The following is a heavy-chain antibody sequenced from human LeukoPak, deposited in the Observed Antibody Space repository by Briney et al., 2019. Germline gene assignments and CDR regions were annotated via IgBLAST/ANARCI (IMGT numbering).Heavy chain of an antibody. CDR3: ARDSASSWYAFDI. J-gene: IGHJ3*02. D-gene: IGHD6-13*01. V-gene: IGHV3-7*01. Sequence: GGSLRLSCAASGFTFSSYWMSWVRQAAWKWLECVANIKQDGSEKYYVDSVKGRFTISRDNAKNSLYLQMNSLRAEDTAVYYCARDSASSWYAFDIWGQGTMVTVSS. CDR2: IKQDGSEK. CDR1: GFTFSSYW.